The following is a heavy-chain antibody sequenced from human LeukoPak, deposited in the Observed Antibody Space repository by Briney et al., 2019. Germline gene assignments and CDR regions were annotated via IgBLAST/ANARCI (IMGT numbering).Heavy chain of an antibody. J-gene: IGHJ6*02. V-gene: IGHV4-34*01. CDR1: GGSFSGYY. CDR2: INHSGST. Sequence: SETLSLTCAVYGGSFSGYYWSWIRQPPGKGLEWIGEINHSGSTNYNPSLKSRVTISVDTSKNKFSLKLSSVTAADTAVYYCARGVPVQPEPHYYYFGMDVWGQGTTVTGSS. D-gene: IGHD1-14*01. CDR3: ARGVPVQPEPHYYYFGMDV.